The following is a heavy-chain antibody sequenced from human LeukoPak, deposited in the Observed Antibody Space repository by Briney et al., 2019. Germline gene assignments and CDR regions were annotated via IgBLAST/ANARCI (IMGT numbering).Heavy chain of an antibody. CDR2: ISYDGSNK. D-gene: IGHD4-17*01. CDR3: ARETGSAVGSTDFDY. V-gene: IGHV3-30-3*01. J-gene: IGHJ4*02. Sequence: GSLRLSCAASGFTFSSYAMHWVRQAPGKGLEWVAVISYDGSNKYYADSVKGRFTISRVNSKNTLYLQMNSLRAEDTAVYYCARETGSAVGSTDFDYWGQGTLVTVSS. CDR1: GFTFSSYA.